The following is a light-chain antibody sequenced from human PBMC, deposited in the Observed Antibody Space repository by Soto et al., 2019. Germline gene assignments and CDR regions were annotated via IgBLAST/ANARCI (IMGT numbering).Light chain of an antibody. CDR2: GAS. V-gene: IGKV3-20*01. CDR1: QSVSSRN. Sequence: EIVLTQSPGTVSLSPGERATLSCRASQSVSSRNLAWYRQKPGQAPSLLIFGASNRATGIPDRFSDSGSGTDFTLTIRRLEPEDCAVYYCLRYGDSPPAYTFGQGTKLEIK. CDR3: LRYGDSPPAYT. J-gene: IGKJ2*01.